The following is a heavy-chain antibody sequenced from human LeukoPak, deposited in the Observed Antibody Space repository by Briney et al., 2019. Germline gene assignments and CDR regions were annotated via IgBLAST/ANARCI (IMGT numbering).Heavy chain of an antibody. J-gene: IGHJ3*02. D-gene: IGHD4-17*01. CDR1: DDSFSSHY. CDR2: ISYIGST. V-gene: IGHV4-59*11. CDR3: ARDLVTVTKGFDI. Sequence: SETLSLTCAVSDDSFSSHYWTWIRQPPGKGLEWIGYISYIGSTNYNPSLKSRVTISIDRSRNQFSLRLSSVTAADTAVYYCARDLVTVTKGFDIWGQGTMVSVSS.